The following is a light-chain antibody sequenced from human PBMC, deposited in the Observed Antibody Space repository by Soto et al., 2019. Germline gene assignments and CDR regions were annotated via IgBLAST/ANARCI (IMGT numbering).Light chain of an antibody. CDR1: SSNIGAGYE. J-gene: IGLJ1*01. CDR2: DNN. Sequence: QSVLTQPPSVSGAPGQRVTISCTGSSSNIGAGYEVHWYQQFPGTAPKLLIYDNNNRPSGVPDRFSASKSGTSASLAITGLQAEDEADYYSQSYDSSLSALHVFGTWTKVTV. V-gene: IGLV1-40*01. CDR3: QSYDSSLSALHV.